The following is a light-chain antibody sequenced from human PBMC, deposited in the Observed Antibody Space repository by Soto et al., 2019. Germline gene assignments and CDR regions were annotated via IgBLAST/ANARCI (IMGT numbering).Light chain of an antibody. J-gene: IGLJ2*01. Sequence: QSALTQPASVSGSPVQSITISGTGTISDIGGYKYVSWYQQHPGKAPKLLIIEDSNRYSGIFNSFSGAKSGNTAYMPISGLQAEDEAADSCSSYTTRKIGVFGGGTKVTVL. V-gene: IGLV2-14*01. CDR2: EDS. CDR1: ISDIGGYKY. CDR3: SSYTTRKIGV.